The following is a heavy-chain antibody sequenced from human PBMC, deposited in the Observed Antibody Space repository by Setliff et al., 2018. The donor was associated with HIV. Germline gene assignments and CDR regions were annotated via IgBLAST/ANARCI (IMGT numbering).Heavy chain of an antibody. V-gene: IGHV3-20*04. CDR2: INWNGDST. CDR1: GFSFDDYG. Sequence: PGESLKISCAASGFSFDDYGMSWVRQAPGKGLEWVSGINWNGDSTDSADSVKGRFTISRDNAKNSLYLQMNGLRAEDTALYYCVREKQGPNYYDSSGFSFAFWGQGTLVTVSS. D-gene: IGHD3-22*01. CDR3: VREKQGPNYYDSSGFSFAF. J-gene: IGHJ4*02.